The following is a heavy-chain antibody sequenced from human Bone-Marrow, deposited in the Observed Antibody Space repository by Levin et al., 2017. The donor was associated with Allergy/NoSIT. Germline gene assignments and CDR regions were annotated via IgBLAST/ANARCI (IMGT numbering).Heavy chain of an antibody. CDR2: ISWNSDSI. CDR3: AKDLSGYYNNYYYYGMDV. CDR1: GFGFHNYA. Sequence: SCAASGFGFHNYAMNWVRQAPGKGLEWVSGISWNSDSIGYADSVKGRFTISRDNAKTYLYLQMNSLRAEDTALYYCAKDLSGYYNNYYYYGMDVWGQGTTVIVSS. D-gene: IGHD3-3*01. V-gene: IGHV3-9*01. J-gene: IGHJ6*02.